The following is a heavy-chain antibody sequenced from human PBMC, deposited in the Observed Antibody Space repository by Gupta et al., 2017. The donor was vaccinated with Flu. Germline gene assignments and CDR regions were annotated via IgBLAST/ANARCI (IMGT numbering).Heavy chain of an antibody. D-gene: IGHD5-24*01. V-gene: IGHV3-21*01. J-gene: IGHJ4*02. Sequence: EVQLVESGGGLVKPGGSLRLSCAASGFTFSSYSMNWVRQAPGKGLEWVSSMSSSSSYIYYADSVKGRFTISRDNAKNSLYLQMNSLRAEDTAVYYCARARRDGYKLLDYWGQGTLVTVSS. CDR1: GFTFSSYS. CDR2: MSSSSSYI. CDR3: ARARRDGYKLLDY.